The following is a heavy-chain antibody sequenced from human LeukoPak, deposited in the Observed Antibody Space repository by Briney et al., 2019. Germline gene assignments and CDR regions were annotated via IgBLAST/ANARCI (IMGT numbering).Heavy chain of an antibody. J-gene: IGHJ4*02. V-gene: IGHV3-23*01. CDR2: ISGSGGST. CDR3: AKDRDIVLMVYATYFDY. D-gene: IGHD2-8*01. CDR1: GFSFSDSW. Sequence: GGSLRLSCGASGFSFSDSWMSWVRQPPGKGLEWASAISGSGGSTYYADSVKGRFTISRDNSKNTLYLQMNSLRAEDTAVYYCAKDRDIVLMVYATYFDYWGQGTLVTVSS.